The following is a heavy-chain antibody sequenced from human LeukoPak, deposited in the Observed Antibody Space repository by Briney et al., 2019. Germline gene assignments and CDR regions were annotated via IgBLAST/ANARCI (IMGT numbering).Heavy chain of an antibody. CDR2: IYAGGNT. CDR3: VGGHDLEFEF. J-gene: IGHJ5*01. V-gene: IGHV3-53*01. CDR1: GFSVGTNY. D-gene: IGHD4-23*01. Sequence: PGGSLRLSWAASGFSVGTNYMPWFRRAPGRGLEWVSMIYAGGNTYYRDSVKGRFTISRDSSKNTVFLHMSGLRDDDTAVYYCVGGHDLEFEFWGQGTLVIVSS.